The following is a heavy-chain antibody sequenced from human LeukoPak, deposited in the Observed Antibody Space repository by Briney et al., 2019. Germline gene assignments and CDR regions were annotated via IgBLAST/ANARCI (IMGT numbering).Heavy chain of an antibody. CDR1: GGSISSYY. CDR3: AAIAAAGTE. CDR2: IYYSGST. J-gene: IGHJ4*02. Sequence: PSETLSLTCTVSGGSISSYYWSWIRQPPGKGLEWIGYIYYSGSTNYNPSLKSRVTISVDASKNQFSLKLSSVTAADTAVYCCAAIAAAGTEWGQGTLVTVSS. D-gene: IGHD6-13*01. V-gene: IGHV4-59*01.